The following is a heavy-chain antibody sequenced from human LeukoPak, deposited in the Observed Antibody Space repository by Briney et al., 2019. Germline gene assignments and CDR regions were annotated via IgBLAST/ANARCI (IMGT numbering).Heavy chain of an antibody. CDR2: INPNSGGT. V-gene: IGHV1-2*04. CDR3: ARAVITIFGVARLDY. D-gene: IGHD3-3*01. Sequence: ASVKVSCKASGYTFTGYYMHWVRQAPGQGLEWMGWINPNSGGTNYAQKFQGWVTMTRDTSISTAYMELSRLRSEDTAVYYCARAVITIFGVARLDYWGQGTLVTVSS. CDR1: GYTFTGYY. J-gene: IGHJ4*02.